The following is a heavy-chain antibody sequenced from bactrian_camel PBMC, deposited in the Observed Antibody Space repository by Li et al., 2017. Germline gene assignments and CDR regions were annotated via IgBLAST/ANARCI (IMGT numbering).Heavy chain of an antibody. D-gene: IGHD2*01. CDR1: KSVYDRNC. CDR3: ASVWKYELTTPPLAQSSYNL. J-gene: IGHJ4*01. CDR2: IYTGTGGVK. Sequence: HVQLVESGGASVQAGETPRLSCAASKSVYDRNCLGWFRQAPGKEREGVATIYTGTGGVKTYADSVKGRFTVSQDNAKLTLYLQMNSLKPEDTAMYYCASVWKYELTTPPLAQSSYNLWGQGTQVTVS. V-gene: IGHV3S54*01.